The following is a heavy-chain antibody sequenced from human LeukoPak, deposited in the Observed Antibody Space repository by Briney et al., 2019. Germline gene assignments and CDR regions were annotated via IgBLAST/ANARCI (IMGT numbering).Heavy chain of an antibody. D-gene: IGHD6-13*01. Sequence: SETLSLTCSVSGGSVSSGSYSWSWIRQPPGKGLEWTGYIYYSGSTNYNPSLKSRVTISVDTCKNQSSLKLSSVTAADTAVYYCARGVAAAGRSGYYFDYWGQGTLVTVSS. J-gene: IGHJ4*02. CDR1: GGSVSSGSYS. V-gene: IGHV4-61*01. CDR3: ARGVAAAGRSGYYFDY. CDR2: IYYSGST.